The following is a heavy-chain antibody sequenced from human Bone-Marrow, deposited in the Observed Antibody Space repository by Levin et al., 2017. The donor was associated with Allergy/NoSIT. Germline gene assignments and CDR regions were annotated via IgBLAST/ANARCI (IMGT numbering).Heavy chain of an antibody. J-gene: IGHJ3*02. CDR3: ARDRSLDDAFDI. Sequence: GESLKISCAASGFSFSNYNMNWVRQAPGKGLEWVSSITSTSDRYYGDSVKGRFTISRDNARKSLYLHMTSLRAEDTAVYYCARDRSLDDAFDIWGQGTMVTVSS. D-gene: IGHD1-1*01. V-gene: IGHV3-69-1*01. CDR1: GFSFSNYN. CDR2: ITSTSDR.